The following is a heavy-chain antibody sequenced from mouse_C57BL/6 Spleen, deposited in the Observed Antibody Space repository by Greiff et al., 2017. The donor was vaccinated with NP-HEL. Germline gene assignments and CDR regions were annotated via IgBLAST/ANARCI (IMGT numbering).Heavy chain of an antibody. CDR3: AIYDGYWYFDV. CDR2: IHPNSGST. J-gene: IGHJ1*03. D-gene: IGHD2-3*01. CDR1: GYTFTSYW. Sequence: VKLMESGAELVKPGASVKLSCKASGYTFTSYWMHWVKQRPGQGLEWIGMIHPNSGSTNYNEKFKSKATLTVDKSSSTAYMQLSSLTSEDSAVYYCAIYDGYWYFDVWGTGTTVTVSS. V-gene: IGHV1-64*01.